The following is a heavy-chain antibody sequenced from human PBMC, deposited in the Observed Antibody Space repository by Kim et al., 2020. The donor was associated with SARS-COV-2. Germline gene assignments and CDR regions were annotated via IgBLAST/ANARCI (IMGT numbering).Heavy chain of an antibody. CDR1: GGSFSGYY. CDR2: INHSGST. CDR3: ARRPVGATEANYFDY. D-gene: IGHD1-26*01. V-gene: IGHV4-34*01. J-gene: IGHJ4*02. Sequence: SETLSLTCAVYGGSFSGYYWSWIRQPPGKGLEWIGEINHSGSTNYNPSLKSRVTISVDTSKNQFSLKLSSVTAADTAVYYCARRPVGATEANYFDYWGQGTLVTVSS.